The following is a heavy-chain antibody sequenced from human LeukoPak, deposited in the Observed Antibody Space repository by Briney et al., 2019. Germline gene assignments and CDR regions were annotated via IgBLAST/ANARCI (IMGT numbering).Heavy chain of an antibody. Sequence: GGSLRLSCAASGFTFSSYSMNWVRQAPGKGLEWVSSISSSSSYIYYADSVKGRFTISRDNAKNSLYLQMNSLRAEDTAVYYCARDRLGLANHDYRGQGTLVTVSS. J-gene: IGHJ4*02. D-gene: IGHD3/OR15-3a*01. V-gene: IGHV3-21*01. CDR2: ISSSSSYI. CDR1: GFTFSSYS. CDR3: ARDRLGLANHDY.